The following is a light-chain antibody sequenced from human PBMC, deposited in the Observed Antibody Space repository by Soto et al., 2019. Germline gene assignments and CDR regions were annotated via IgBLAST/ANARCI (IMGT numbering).Light chain of an antibody. CDR2: EVN. V-gene: IGLV2-14*01. J-gene: IGLJ1*01. Sequence: QSALTQPASVSGSPGQSITLSCTGTSSDVGAYNFVSWYQQRPGKAPQLIISEVNKRPSGLSDRFSGSKSGNTASLTISGLQAEDEADYYCTAYTNAATVVFGTGTKLTVL. CDR1: SSDVGAYNF. CDR3: TAYTNAATVV.